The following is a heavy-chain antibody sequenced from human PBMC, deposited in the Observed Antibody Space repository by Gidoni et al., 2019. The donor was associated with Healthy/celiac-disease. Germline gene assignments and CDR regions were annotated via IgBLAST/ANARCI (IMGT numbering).Heavy chain of an antibody. D-gene: IGHD4-17*01. J-gene: IGHJ4*02. Sequence: EVQLVESGGGLVKPGGSLRLSCAASGFTFSNAWILWVRQAPGKGVEWVGRSKSKTDGGTTDYAAPVKGRFTISRDDSKNTLYLQMNSLKTEDTAVYYCTTEEPPMTTVTTAGYFDYWGQGTLVTVSS. CDR2: SKSKTDGGTT. V-gene: IGHV3-15*01. CDR1: GFTFSNAW. CDR3: TTEEPPMTTVTTAGYFDY.